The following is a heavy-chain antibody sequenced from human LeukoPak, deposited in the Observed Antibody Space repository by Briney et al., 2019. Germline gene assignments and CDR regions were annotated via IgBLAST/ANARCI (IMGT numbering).Heavy chain of an antibody. J-gene: IGHJ4*02. CDR1: GYTFTSYG. Sequence: ASVKVSCKASGYTFTSYGISWVRQAPGQGLEWMGWISAYNGNTNYAQKLQGRVTITTDTSTSTAYMELRSLRSDDTAVYYCARDNHIVPESITIFGVAHGDSGYDLGYWGQGTLVTVSS. CDR2: ISAYNGNT. D-gene: IGHD3-3*01. CDR3: ARDNHIVPESITIFGVAHGDSGYDLGY. V-gene: IGHV1-18*01.